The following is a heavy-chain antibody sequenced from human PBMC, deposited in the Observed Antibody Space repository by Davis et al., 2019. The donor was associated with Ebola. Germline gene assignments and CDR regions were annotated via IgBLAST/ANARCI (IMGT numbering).Heavy chain of an antibody. V-gene: IGHV4-59*01. D-gene: IGHD6-13*01. J-gene: IGHJ3*02. CDR1: GGSISSYY. CDR2: IYYSGST. Sequence: GSLRLSCTVSGGSISSYYWSWIRQPPGKGLEWIGYIYYSGSTNYNPSLKSRVTISVDTSKNQFSLKLSSVTAADTAVYYGASSSSWNQADAFDIWGQGTMVTVSS. CDR3: ASSSSWNQADAFDI.